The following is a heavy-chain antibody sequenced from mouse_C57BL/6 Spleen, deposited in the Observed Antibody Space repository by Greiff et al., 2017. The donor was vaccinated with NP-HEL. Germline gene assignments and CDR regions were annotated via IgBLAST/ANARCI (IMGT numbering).Heavy chain of an antibody. CDR3: ARGLIITTVVATDYFDY. CDR2: ISSGSSTI. D-gene: IGHD1-1*01. V-gene: IGHV5-17*01. J-gene: IGHJ2*01. CDR1: GFTFSDYG. Sequence: EVKLVESGGGLVKPGGSLKLSCAASGFTFSDYGMHWVRQAPEKGLEWVAYISSGSSTIYYADTVKGRFTISRDNAKNTLFLQMTSLRSEDTAMYYCARGLIITTVVATDYFDYWGQGTTLTVSS.